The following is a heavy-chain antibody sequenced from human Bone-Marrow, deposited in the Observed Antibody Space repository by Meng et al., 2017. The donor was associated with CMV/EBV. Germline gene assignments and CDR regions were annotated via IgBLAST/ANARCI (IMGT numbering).Heavy chain of an antibody. CDR2: IRYDGSNK. Sequence: GESLKISCAASGFTFSSYGMHWVRQAPGKGLEWVAFIRYDGSNKYYADSVKGRFTISRDNSKNPLYLQMNSLRAEDTAVYYCAKNGGELPYNSGFDYWGQGTLVTVSS. V-gene: IGHV3-30*02. CDR3: AKNGGELPYNSGFDY. CDR1: GFTFSSYG. J-gene: IGHJ4*02. D-gene: IGHD1-26*01.